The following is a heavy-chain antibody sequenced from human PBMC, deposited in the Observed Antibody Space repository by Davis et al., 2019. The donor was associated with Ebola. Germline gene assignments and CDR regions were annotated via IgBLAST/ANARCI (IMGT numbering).Heavy chain of an antibody. V-gene: IGHV3-23*01. CDR1: GFTFNKYE. CDR3: AKDHFVVPKGEVDV. CDR2: ITGSGLST. J-gene: IGHJ6*02. D-gene: IGHD3-16*01. Sequence: GGSLRLSCAASGFTFNKYEMNWVRQAPGKGLEWVSSITGSGLSTYYADPLKGRFTISRDNSKNTLYLQMNSLRAEDTAVYYCAKDHFVVPKGEVDVWGQGTTVTVSS.